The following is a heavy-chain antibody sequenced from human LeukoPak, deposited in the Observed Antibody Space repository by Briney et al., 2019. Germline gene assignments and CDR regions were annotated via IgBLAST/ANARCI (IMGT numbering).Heavy chain of an antibody. Sequence: GGSLRLSCAASGFTFSTYGMHWVRQAPGKGLEWVAVIWFDGSYKYYADSVKGRFTISRDNSKNTLYLQMNSLRAEDTAVYYCARDVAAPGGVYFDYWGQGTLVTVSS. CDR2: IWFDGSYK. J-gene: IGHJ4*02. D-gene: IGHD3-16*01. CDR1: GFTFSTYG. CDR3: ARDVAAPGGVYFDY. V-gene: IGHV3-33*01.